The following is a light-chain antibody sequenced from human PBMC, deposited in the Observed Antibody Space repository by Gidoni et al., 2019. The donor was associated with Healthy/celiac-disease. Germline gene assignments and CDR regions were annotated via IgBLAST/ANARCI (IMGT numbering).Light chain of an antibody. V-gene: IGLV2-14*01. Sequence: QSALTQPASVSGSPVQSITISCTGTSSDVCGYNYVSWYQQHPGKAPKLMIYEVSNRPSGVSNRFSGSKSGNTASLTISGLQAEDEADYYCSSYTSSSTPYVFGTGTKVTVL. CDR2: EVS. J-gene: IGLJ1*01. CDR1: SSDVCGYNY. CDR3: SSYTSSSTPYV.